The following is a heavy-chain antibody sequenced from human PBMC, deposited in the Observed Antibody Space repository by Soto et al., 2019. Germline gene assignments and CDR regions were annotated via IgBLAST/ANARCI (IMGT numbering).Heavy chain of an antibody. CDR2: IYSGGST. D-gene: IGHD3-10*01. CDR1: GFTVSSNY. Sequence: QPGGSLRLSCAASGFTVSSNYMSWVRQAPGKGLEWVSVIYSGGSTYYADSVKDRFTISRDNSKNTLYLQMNSLRAEDTAVYYCAREVGTMVRGVIYYYGMDVWGQGTPVTVYS. V-gene: IGHV3-53*01. CDR3: AREVGTMVRGVIYYYGMDV. J-gene: IGHJ6*02.